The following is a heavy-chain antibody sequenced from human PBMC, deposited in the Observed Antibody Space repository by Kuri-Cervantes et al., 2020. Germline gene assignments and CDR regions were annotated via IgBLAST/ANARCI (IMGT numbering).Heavy chain of an antibody. CDR1: GFTFSSYA. V-gene: IGHV3-30-3*01. CDR3: AKEGQYDSSGYSHYGMDV. D-gene: IGHD3-22*01. Sequence: GESLKISCAASGFTFSSYAMHWVRQAPGKGLEWVAVISYDGSNKYYADSVKGRFTISRDNSKNSLYLQMNSPRTEDTALYYCAKEGQYDSSGYSHYGMDVWGQGTTVTVSS. CDR2: ISYDGSNK. J-gene: IGHJ6*02.